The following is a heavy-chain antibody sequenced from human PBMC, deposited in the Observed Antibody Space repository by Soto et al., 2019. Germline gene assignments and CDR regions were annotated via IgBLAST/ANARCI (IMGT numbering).Heavy chain of an antibody. Sequence: EVQLVESGGGLVKPGRSLRLSCTASGFTCGDYAMSWFRQAPGKGLEWVGFIRSKAYGGKTEYGASVKGRFTISRDDSKSIAYLQMNSLKTEDTAVYYCTRGSRSYGVERNDYWGQGTLVTVSS. J-gene: IGHJ4*02. CDR3: TRGSRSYGVERNDY. D-gene: IGHD5-18*01. V-gene: IGHV3-49*05. CDR1: GFTCGDYA. CDR2: IRSKAYGGKT.